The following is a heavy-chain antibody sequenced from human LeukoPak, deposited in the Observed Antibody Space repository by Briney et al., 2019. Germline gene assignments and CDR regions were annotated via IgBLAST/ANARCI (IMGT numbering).Heavy chain of an antibody. J-gene: IGHJ4*02. CDR1: GYTFTSYG. Sequence: GASVKVSCKASGYTFTSYGISWVRQAPGQGLEWMGWISAYNGNTNYAQKLQGRVTMTTDTSTSTAYMELRSLRSDDTVVYYCARETKPYDFWSGYLDYWGQGTLVTVSS. D-gene: IGHD3-3*01. CDR2: ISAYNGNT. V-gene: IGHV1-18*01. CDR3: ARETKPYDFWSGYLDY.